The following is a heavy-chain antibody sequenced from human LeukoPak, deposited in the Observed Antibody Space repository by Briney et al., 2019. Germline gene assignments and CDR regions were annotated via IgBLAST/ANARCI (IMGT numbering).Heavy chain of an antibody. CDR3: ARDSGYSYGSFDY. Sequence: GGSLRLSCAASGFTFSSYAMSWVRQAPGKGLEWVSAISGSGGSTYYADSVKGRFTISRDNSKNTLYLQLNSLRAEDTAVYYCARDSGYSYGSFDYWGQGTLVTVSS. J-gene: IGHJ4*02. CDR2: ISGSGGST. D-gene: IGHD5-18*01. CDR1: GFTFSSYA. V-gene: IGHV3-23*01.